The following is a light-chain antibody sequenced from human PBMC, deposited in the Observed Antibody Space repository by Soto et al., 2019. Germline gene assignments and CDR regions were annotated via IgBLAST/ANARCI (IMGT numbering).Light chain of an antibody. J-gene: IGKJ1*01. CDR1: QSVSRN. Sequence: EIVMTQSPATLSVSPGERATLSCRASQSVSRNLAWYQQRPGQAPRLLIYGASTRATAIPARFSGSGSGTEFTLTISSLQSEDFAVYYCQQYNDWPRTCGQGPKVEVK. V-gene: IGKV3-15*01. CDR3: QQYNDWPRT. CDR2: GAS.